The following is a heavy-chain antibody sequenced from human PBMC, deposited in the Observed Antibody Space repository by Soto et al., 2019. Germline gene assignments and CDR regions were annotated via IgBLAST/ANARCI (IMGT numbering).Heavy chain of an antibody. CDR1: GGSLSGYY. CDR2: INHSGST. Sequence: PSETLSLTCSIYGGSLSGYYWSWIRQPPGKGLEWIGEINHSGSTNYNPSLKSRVTISVDTSKNQFSLKLSSVTAADTAVYYCARAQRISGYSGYGRGFDPWGQGTLVTVSS. V-gene: IGHV4-34*01. J-gene: IGHJ5*02. D-gene: IGHD5-12*01. CDR3: ARAQRISGYSGYGRGFDP.